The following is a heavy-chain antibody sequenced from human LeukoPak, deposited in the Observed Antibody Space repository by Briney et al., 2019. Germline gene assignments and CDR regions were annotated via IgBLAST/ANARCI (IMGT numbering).Heavy chain of an antibody. Sequence: SETLSLTCAVYGGSFSGYYWSWIRQPPGKGLEWIGEINHSGGTNYIPSLKSRVTISVDTSKNQFSLQPSSVTAADTAVYYCARGSRRSPSISATATLAFDIWGQGTMVTVSS. CDR2: INHSGGT. V-gene: IGHV4-34*01. CDR1: GGSFSGYY. CDR3: ARGSRRSPSISATATLAFDI. D-gene: IGHD6-13*01. J-gene: IGHJ3*02.